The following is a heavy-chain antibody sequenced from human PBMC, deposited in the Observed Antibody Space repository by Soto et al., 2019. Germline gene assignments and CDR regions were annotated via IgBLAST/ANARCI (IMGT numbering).Heavy chain of an antibody. CDR1: GGTFNSYT. Sequence: VKVSCKASGGTFNSYTINWVRRAPGQGLEWMGGITPIFGRTNYAQKFQDRVTITADESTNTAYMELRDLTSDDTAVYYCARLPTIALVPTKHPLGACFDLSGEGALVTVSS. D-gene: IGHD2-8*02. CDR2: ITPIFGRT. J-gene: IGHJ5*02. CDR3: ARLPTIALVPTKHPLGACFDL. V-gene: IGHV1-69*13.